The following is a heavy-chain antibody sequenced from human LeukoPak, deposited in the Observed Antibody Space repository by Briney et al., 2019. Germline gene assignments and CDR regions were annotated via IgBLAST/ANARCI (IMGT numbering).Heavy chain of an antibody. CDR1: GGSISTYY. CDR3: ARVHLPDLITTGGFDI. CDR2: IYYSGST. Sequence: SETLSLTCTVSGGSISTYYWSWIRQPPGKGLECIGYIYYSGSTNYNPSLMSRVTISVDTSKNQFSLKLSSVTAADTAVYYCARVHLPDLITTGGFDIRGQGTMVTVTS. D-gene: IGHD1-14*01. V-gene: IGHV4-59*08. J-gene: IGHJ3*02.